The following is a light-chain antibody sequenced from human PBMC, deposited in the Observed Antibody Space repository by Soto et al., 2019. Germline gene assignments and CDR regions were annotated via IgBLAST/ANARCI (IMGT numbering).Light chain of an antibody. CDR1: QDISSY. J-gene: IGKJ1*01. CDR3: QQYYSYQWT. CDR2: AAS. V-gene: IGKV1-8*01. Sequence: AIRMTQSPSSFSASTGDRVTITCRASQDISSYLAWYQQKPGKAPKLLIYAASTLQSGVPSRFSGSGSGTDFTLTISCLQSEDFATYYCQQYYSYQWTFGQGTKVEIK.